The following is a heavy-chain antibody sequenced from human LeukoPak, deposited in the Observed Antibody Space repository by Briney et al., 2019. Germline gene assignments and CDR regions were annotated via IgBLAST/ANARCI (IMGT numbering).Heavy chain of an antibody. D-gene: IGHD2-15*01. CDR1: GGSISSSNW. CDR3: ARASYCSGGSCYSTPFDY. J-gene: IGHJ4*02. V-gene: IGHV4-4*02. CDR2: IYHSGST. Sequence: SETLSLTCAVSGGSISSSNWWSWVRQPPGKGLEWIGEIYHSGSTNYNPSLKSRVTISVDKSKNQFSLKLGSVTAADTAVYYCARASYCSGGSCYSTPFDYWGQGTLVTVSS.